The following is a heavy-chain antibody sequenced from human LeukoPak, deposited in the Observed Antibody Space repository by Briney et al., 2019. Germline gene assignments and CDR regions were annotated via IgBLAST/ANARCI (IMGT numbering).Heavy chain of an antibody. Sequence: GGSLRLSCAASGFTFSSYEMNWVRQAPGKGLEWVSYISSSGCTIYYADSVKGRFTISRDNAKNSLYLQMNSLRAEDTAVYYCARLASSGYDWGSGYCGDYWGQGTLVTVSS. CDR1: GFTFSSYE. CDR3: ARLASSGYDWGSGYCGDY. J-gene: IGHJ4*02. CDR2: ISSSGCTI. V-gene: IGHV3-48*03. D-gene: IGHD5-12*01.